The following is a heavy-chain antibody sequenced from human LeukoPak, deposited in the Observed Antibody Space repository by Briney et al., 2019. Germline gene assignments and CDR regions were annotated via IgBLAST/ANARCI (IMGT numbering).Heavy chain of an antibody. Sequence: SGGSLRLSCAASGSTFSSYAMHWVRQAPGKGLEWVAVISYDGSNKYYADSVKGRFTISRDNSKNTLYLQMNSLRAEDTAVYYCASGYIGMTTQVWGQGTLVTVSS. J-gene: IGHJ4*02. V-gene: IGHV3-30-3*01. CDR2: ISYDGSNK. D-gene: IGHD4-11*01. CDR3: ASGYIGMTTQV. CDR1: GSTFSSYA.